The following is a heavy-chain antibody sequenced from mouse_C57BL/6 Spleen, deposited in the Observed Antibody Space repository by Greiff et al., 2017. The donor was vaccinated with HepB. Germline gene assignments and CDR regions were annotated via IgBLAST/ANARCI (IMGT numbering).Heavy chain of an antibody. J-gene: IGHJ1*03. CDR1: GFTFSDYG. D-gene: IGHD1-1*01. V-gene: IGHV5-17*01. Sequence: EVKVVESGGGLVKPGGSLKLSCAASGFTFSDYGMHWVRQAPEKGLEWVAYISSGSSTIYYADTVKGRFTISRDNAKNTLFLQMTSLRSEDTAMYYCARPGYYYGSSYDWYFDVWGTGTTVTVSS. CDR2: ISSGSSTI. CDR3: ARPGYYYGSSYDWYFDV.